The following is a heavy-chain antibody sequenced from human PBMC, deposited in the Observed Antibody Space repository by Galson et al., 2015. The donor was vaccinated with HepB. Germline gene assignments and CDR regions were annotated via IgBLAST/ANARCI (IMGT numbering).Heavy chain of an antibody. CDR3: TTKLRQFLEWLSPNDS. CDR1: GFTFSNAW. Sequence: SLRLSCAASGFTFSNAWMSWVRQAPGKGLEWVGRIKSKTDGGTTDYAAPVKGRFTISRDDSKNTLYLQMNSLKTEDTAMYYCTTKLRQFLEWLSPNDSWGQGTLVTVSS. D-gene: IGHD3-3*01. CDR2: IKSKTDGGTT. V-gene: IGHV3-15*01. J-gene: IGHJ4*02.